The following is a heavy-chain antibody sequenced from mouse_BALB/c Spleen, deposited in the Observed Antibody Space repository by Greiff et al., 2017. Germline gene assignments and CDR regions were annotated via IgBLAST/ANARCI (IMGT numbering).Heavy chain of an antibody. J-gene: IGHJ4*01. CDR1: GFTFSDAW. D-gene: IGHD2-4*01. V-gene: IGHV6-6*01. CDR3: TRLRVYYDNGNAMDY. CDR2: SRSKANNHAT. Sequence: EVKLMESGGGLVQPGGSMTLSCAASGFTFSDAWMDCVRQPPEKGLEWVPESRSKANNHATYYAESVKGRFTISRDDSKSSVYLQMNSLRAEDTGIYYCTRLRVYYDNGNAMDYWGQGTSVTVSS.